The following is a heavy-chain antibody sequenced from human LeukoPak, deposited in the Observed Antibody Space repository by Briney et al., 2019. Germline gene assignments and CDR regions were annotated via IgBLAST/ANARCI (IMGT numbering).Heavy chain of an antibody. CDR3: ARGKDYGDLNY. Sequence: GGSLRLSCAASGFTFSSYWMHWVRQAPGKGLVCVSRINSDGSSTTYADSVKGRFTISTDNAKNTLYLQMNSLRAEATAVYYCARGKDYGDLNYWGQGTLVTVSS. J-gene: IGHJ4*02. D-gene: IGHD4-17*01. CDR1: GFTFSSYW. V-gene: IGHV3-74*01. CDR2: INSDGSST.